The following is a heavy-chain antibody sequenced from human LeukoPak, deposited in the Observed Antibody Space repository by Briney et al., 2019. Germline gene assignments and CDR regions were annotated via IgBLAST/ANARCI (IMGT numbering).Heavy chain of an antibody. J-gene: IGHJ4*02. CDR3: ARDSGSSWHFDY. CDR2: IRYDGSNK. V-gene: IGHV3-30*02. CDR1: GFIFSSYG. D-gene: IGHD6-13*01. Sequence: GGSLRLSCAASGFIFSSYGMHWVRQALGKGLEWVAFIRYDGSNKYYADSVKGRFTISRDNAKNSLYLQMNSLRAEDTAVYYCARDSGSSWHFDYWGQGTLVTVSS.